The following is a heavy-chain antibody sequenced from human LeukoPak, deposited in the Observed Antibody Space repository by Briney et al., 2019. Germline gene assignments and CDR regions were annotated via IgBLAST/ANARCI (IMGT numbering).Heavy chain of an antibody. D-gene: IGHD7-27*01. V-gene: IGHV4-61*02. J-gene: IGHJ4*02. Sequence: SETLSLTCTVSGGSISSGSYYWSWIRQPAGKGLEWIGRIYTSGSTNYNPSLKSRVTISVDTSKNQFPLKLSSVTAADTAVYFCARGFRGDNFDYWGQGTLVTVSS. CDR3: ARGFRGDNFDY. CDR1: GGSISSGSYY. CDR2: IYTSGST.